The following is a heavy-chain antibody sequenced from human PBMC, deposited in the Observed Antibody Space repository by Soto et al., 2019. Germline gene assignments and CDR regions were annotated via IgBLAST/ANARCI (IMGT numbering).Heavy chain of an antibody. V-gene: IGHV4-31*03. Sequence: KPSETLSLTCTVSGGSISSGGYYWSWIRQHPGKGLEWIGYIYYSGSTYYNPSLKSRVTISVDTSKNQFSLKLSSVTAADTAVYYCARGTYYYDSSGYRLPLPITLFDYWGQGTLVTVSS. CDR1: GGSISSGGYY. J-gene: IGHJ4*02. CDR3: ARGTYYYDSSGYRLPLPITLFDY. D-gene: IGHD3-22*01. CDR2: IYYSGST.